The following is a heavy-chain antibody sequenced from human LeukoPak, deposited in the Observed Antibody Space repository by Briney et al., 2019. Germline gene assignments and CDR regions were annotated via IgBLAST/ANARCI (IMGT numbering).Heavy chain of an antibody. CDR3: AREDYDILTGYSEDP. J-gene: IGHJ5*02. V-gene: IGHV4-34*01. CDR2: INHSGST. D-gene: IGHD3-9*01. Sequence: PSETLSLTCAVYGGSFSGYYWSWIRQPPGKGLEWIGEINHSGSTNYNPFLKSRVTISVDTSKNQFSLKLSSVTAADTAVYYCAREDYDILTGYSEDPWGQGTLVTVSS. CDR1: GGSFSGYY.